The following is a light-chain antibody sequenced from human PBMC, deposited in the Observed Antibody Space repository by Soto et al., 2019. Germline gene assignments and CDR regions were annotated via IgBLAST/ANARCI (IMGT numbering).Light chain of an antibody. J-gene: IGLJ3*02. CDR2: EVT. CDR3: YSYTNNNTPV. V-gene: IGLV2-14*01. CDR1: SRDVGGYNY. Sequence: QSVLTQPASVSGSPGQSISISCTGTSRDVGGYNYFSWYQQHPGKAPKLLIYEVTNRPSGVSNRFSGSKSGNTAYLTISGRPASDEADYYCYSYTNNNTPVLCGGTKLTVL.